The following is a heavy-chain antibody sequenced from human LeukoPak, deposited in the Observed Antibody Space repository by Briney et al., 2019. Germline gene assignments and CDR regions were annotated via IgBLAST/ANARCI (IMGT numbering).Heavy chain of an antibody. CDR2: ISYDGSNK. V-gene: IGHV3-30-3*01. D-gene: IGHD6-19*01. J-gene: IGHJ4*02. Sequence: PGGSLRLSCAASGFTFSSYAMHWVRQAPGKGLEWVAVISYDGSNKYYADSVKGRFTISRDNSKNTLYLQMNSLRAEDTAVYYCARDASSGWYRGPIEFDYWGQGTLVTVSS. CDR1: GFTFSSYA. CDR3: ARDASSGWYRGPIEFDY.